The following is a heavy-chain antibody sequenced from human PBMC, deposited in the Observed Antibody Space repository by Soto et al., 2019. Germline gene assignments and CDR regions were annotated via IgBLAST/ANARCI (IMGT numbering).Heavy chain of an antibody. Sequence: QVQLQESGPGLVKPSQTLSLTCTVSGGSISSGGYYWSWIRQHPGKGLEWIGYIYYRGSTYYNPSLKSRVTISVDTSKNQFSLKLSSVTAADTAVYYCARTLTYYDFWSGYYTDYYMDVWGKGTTVTVSS. J-gene: IGHJ6*03. D-gene: IGHD3-3*01. CDR1: GGSISSGGYY. CDR2: IYYRGST. CDR3: ARTLTYYDFWSGYYTDYYMDV. V-gene: IGHV4-31*03.